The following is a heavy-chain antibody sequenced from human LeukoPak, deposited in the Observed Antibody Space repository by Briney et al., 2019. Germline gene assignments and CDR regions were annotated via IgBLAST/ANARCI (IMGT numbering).Heavy chain of an antibody. CDR3: ARRAYDAFDI. Sequence: GGSLRLSCASSGFTFSSNAMNWVRQAPGKGVECVSTNSDSGGSTYYADSVKGRFTISRDNPKNTLYLQMNSLRAEDTAVYYCARRAYDAFDIWGQGTMVTVSS. J-gene: IGHJ3*02. V-gene: IGHV3-23*01. CDR2: NSDSGGST. CDR1: GFTFSSNA.